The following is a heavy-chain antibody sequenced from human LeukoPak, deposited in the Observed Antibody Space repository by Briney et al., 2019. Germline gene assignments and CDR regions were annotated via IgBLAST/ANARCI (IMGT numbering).Heavy chain of an antibody. Sequence: GGSLRLSCAASGFTFSSYWMSWARQAPGKGLEWVANIKQDGSEKYYVDSVKGRFTISRDNAKNSLYLQMNSLRAEDTAVYYCASSRYDSSGYYYYWGQGTLVTVSS. CDR1: GFTFSSYW. D-gene: IGHD3-22*01. CDR2: IKQDGSEK. J-gene: IGHJ4*02. CDR3: ASSRYDSSGYYYY. V-gene: IGHV3-7*01.